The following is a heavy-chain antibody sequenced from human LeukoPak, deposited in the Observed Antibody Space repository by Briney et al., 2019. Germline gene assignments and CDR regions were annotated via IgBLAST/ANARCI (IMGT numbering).Heavy chain of an antibody. CDR1: GVSFSGYY. V-gene: IGHV4-34*01. Sequence: TSSETLSLTCAVYGVSFSGYYWSWIRQPPGKGLEWIGEINHSGSTNYNPSLKSRVTISVDTSKNQFSLKLSSVTAADTAVYYCARGTSGAWGQGTLVTVSS. J-gene: IGHJ5*02. D-gene: IGHD3-3*01. CDR3: ARGTSGA. CDR2: INHSGST.